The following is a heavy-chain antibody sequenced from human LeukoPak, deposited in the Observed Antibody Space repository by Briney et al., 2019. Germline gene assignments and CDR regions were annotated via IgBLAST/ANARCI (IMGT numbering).Heavy chain of an antibody. J-gene: IGHJ4*02. Sequence: GGSLRLSCAASGFTFSNYWMSWVRQAPGKGLEWVSAISGSGSTYYADSVKGRFTISRDNSKNTLYLQMNSLRAEDTAVYYCAKDLGLRYYYDSSGYFGNWGQGTLVTVSS. CDR1: GFTFSNYW. CDR3: AKDLGLRYYYDSSGYFGN. CDR2: ISGSGST. V-gene: IGHV3-23*01. D-gene: IGHD3-22*01.